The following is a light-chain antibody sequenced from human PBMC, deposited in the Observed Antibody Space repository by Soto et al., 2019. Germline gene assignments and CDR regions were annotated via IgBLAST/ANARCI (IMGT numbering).Light chain of an antibody. CDR1: QSISNW. CDR3: QQSNSFWT. CDR2: DVS. Sequence: DIQMTQSPSTLSASVGDRVTITCRASQSISNWLAWYQQKPGKAPKLLIYDVSSLESGVPSRFSGSGSATEFTLTISSLQHDDVATYYCQQSNSFWTFGQGTKVEIK. J-gene: IGKJ1*01. V-gene: IGKV1-5*01.